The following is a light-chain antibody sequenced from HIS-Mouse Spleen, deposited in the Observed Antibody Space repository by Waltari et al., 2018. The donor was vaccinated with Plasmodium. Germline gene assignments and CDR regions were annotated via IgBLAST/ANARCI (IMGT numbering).Light chain of an antibody. CDR2: VAS. CDR1: QSVSSN. J-gene: IGKJ3*01. CDR3: QQYNNWSFT. Sequence: EIVMTQSPATLSVSPGERATLSCRASQSVSSNLAWYQQKPGQAPMLLIYVASTRATGSPARFSVSVSGTEFTLTISSLQSEDFAVYYCQQYNNWSFTFGPGTKVDIK. V-gene: IGKV3-15*01.